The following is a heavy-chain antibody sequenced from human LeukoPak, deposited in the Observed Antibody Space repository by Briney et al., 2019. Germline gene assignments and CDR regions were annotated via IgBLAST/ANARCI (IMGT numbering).Heavy chain of an antibody. CDR3: ASEQNWGSFDY. V-gene: IGHV1-18*01. CDR1: GYTFTRYG. CDR2: ISVYNGNT. J-gene: IGHJ4*02. D-gene: IGHD7-27*01. Sequence: ASVKVSCKASGYTFTRYGLSWVRQAPGQGLEWMGWISVYNGNTNYAHKFQDRVTMTTDTSTSTAYMELRSLRSDDTAVYYCASEQNWGSFDYWGQGTLVTVSS.